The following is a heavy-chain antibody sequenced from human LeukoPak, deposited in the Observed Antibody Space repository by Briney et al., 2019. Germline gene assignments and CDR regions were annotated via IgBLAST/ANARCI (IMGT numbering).Heavy chain of an antibody. CDR1: GGSISSGGYH. CDR3: ARSPKGAFDI. J-gene: IGHJ3*02. CDR2: IYYSGNT. V-gene: IGHV4-31*03. Sequence: SETLSLTCTVSGGSISSGGYHWNWIRQHPGKGLEWIGYIYYSGNTYYSPSLKSRVTMSVDTSKNQFSLRLNSVTAADTAVYYCARSPKGAFDIWGQGTMVTVSS.